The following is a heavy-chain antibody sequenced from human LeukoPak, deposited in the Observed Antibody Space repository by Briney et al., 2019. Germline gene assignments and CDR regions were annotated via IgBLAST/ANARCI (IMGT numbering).Heavy chain of an antibody. J-gene: IGHJ4*02. V-gene: IGHV4-59*11. D-gene: IGHD3-3*01. CDR1: GGSISSHY. Sequence: SETLSLTCTVSGGSISSHYWSWIRQPPGKGLEWIGYIYYSGSTNYNSSLKSRVTISVDTSKNQFSLKLSSVTAADTAVYYCAGRFLEWFPFDYWGQGTLVTVSS. CDR2: IYYSGST. CDR3: AGRFLEWFPFDY.